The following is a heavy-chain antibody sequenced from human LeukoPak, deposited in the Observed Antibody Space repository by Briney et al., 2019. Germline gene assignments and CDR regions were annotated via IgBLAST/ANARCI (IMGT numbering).Heavy chain of an antibody. CDR1: GGSISSFY. Sequence: SETLSLTCTVSGGSISSFYWSWIRQPAGKGLEWIGRIYTSGSTNYNPSLKSRVTMSVDTSKNQFSLKLSSVTAADTAVYYCARESIDWAGYSSSWYPDYWGQGTLVTASS. V-gene: IGHV4-4*07. J-gene: IGHJ4*02. CDR3: ARESIDWAGYSSSWYPDY. D-gene: IGHD6-13*01. CDR2: IYTSGST.